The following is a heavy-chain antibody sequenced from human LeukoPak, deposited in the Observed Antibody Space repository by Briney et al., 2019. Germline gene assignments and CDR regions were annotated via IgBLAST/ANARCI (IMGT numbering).Heavy chain of an antibody. CDR1: GYSFFSYW. Sequence: GESLKISCKGSGYSFFSYWIGWVRQMPGKGLEWMGIIYASDSNTRYSPSLQGQVTISADKSISTVYLQWSSLKASDSAIYYCARRGAWNYDDDYFDYWGQGTLVTVSS. CDR3: ARRGAWNYDDDYFDY. D-gene: IGHD1-7*01. V-gene: IGHV5-51*01. J-gene: IGHJ4*02. CDR2: IYASDSNT.